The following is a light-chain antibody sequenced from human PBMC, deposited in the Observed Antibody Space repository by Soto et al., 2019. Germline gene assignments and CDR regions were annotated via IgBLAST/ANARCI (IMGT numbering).Light chain of an antibody. V-gene: IGKV1-9*01. Sequence: LSASVGDRVTITCRASQGINTFLAWYQQKAGKAPKLLIYAASTLQSGVPSRFSGSGSGTDFTLTISSLQSEDFATYYCQQLNSYPLTFGGGTKVDIK. CDR1: QGINTF. CDR3: QQLNSYPLT. J-gene: IGKJ4*01. CDR2: AAS.